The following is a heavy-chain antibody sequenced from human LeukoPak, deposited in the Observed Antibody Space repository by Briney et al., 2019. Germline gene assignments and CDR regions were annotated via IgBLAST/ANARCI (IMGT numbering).Heavy chain of an antibody. V-gene: IGHV3-20*04. CDR3: ARDLSDNWHTFGY. CDR2: INWDGGST. CDR1: GFTFDDYG. D-gene: IGHD1-1*01. J-gene: IGHJ4*02. Sequence: PGGSLRLSCEDSGFTFDDYGMSWVRQAPGKGLEWVSGINWDGGSTFYADSVKGRFTISRDNAKNSLFLQMNSLRAEDTALYYCARDLSDNWHTFGYWGQGTLVTVSS.